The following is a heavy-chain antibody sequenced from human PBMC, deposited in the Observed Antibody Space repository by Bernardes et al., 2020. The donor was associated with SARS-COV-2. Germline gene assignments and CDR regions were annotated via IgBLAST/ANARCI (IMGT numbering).Heavy chain of an antibody. V-gene: IGHV4-39*01. Sequence: SETLSLTCSVSGGSISSGTYYWGWIRQPPGKGLEWIGSMSYSGSSTYYNPSLRSRVIISVETSKNQFSLKLSSVTAADTAVYYCATSYGSGRVNWFDPWGQGTLVTVSS. CDR2: MSYSGSST. J-gene: IGHJ5*02. CDR1: GGSISSGTYY. CDR3: ATSYGSGRVNWFDP. D-gene: IGHD3-10*01.